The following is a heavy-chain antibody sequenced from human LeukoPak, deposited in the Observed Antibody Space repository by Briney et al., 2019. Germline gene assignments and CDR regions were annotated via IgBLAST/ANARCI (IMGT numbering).Heavy chain of an antibody. CDR3: ARENCSGGSCYSDPFDY. D-gene: IGHD2-15*01. V-gene: IGHV4-39*07. Sequence: PSETLSLTCTVSGGSISSSSYYWGWIRQPPGKGLEWIGSIYYSGSTYYNPSLKSRVTISVDTSKNQFSLKLSSVTAADTAVYYCARENCSGGSCYSDPFDYWGQGALVTVSS. CDR2: IYYSGST. J-gene: IGHJ4*02. CDR1: GGSISSSSYY.